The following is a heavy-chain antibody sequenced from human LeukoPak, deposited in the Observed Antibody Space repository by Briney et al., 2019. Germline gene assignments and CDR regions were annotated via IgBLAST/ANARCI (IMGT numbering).Heavy chain of an antibody. D-gene: IGHD3-10*01. V-gene: IGHV3-30*02. CDR3: GKDKGGALLWFGELLYGGDY. CDR2: IRYDGSNK. J-gene: IGHJ4*02. Sequence: GGSLRLSCAASGFTFSSYGMHWVRQAPGKGLEWVAFIRYDGSNKYYADSVKGRFTISRDNSKNTLYLQMNSLRAEDTAVYYCGKDKGGALLWFGELLYGGDYWGQGTLVTVSS. CDR1: GFTFSSYG.